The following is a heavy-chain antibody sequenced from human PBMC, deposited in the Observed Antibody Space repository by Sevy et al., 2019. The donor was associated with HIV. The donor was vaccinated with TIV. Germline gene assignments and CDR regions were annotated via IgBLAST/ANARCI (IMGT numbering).Heavy chain of an antibody. V-gene: IGHV3-74*01. CDR2: INSDGRIT. Sequence: GGSLRLSCVVSRFTSSNYWMHWVRQAPGKGLVWVSRINSDGRITTYADSVKGRFTISRDLAKNTLYLQMNSVRVEDTAVYFCARGTEGVASLWGQGTLVTVSP. CDR3: ARGTEGVASL. J-gene: IGHJ4*02. D-gene: IGHD3-10*01. CDR1: RFTSSNYW.